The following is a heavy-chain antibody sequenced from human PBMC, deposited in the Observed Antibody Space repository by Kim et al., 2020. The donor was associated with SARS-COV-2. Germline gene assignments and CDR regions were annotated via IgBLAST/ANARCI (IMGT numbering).Heavy chain of an antibody. Sequence: GRFTISRDNSKNTLYLQMNSLRAEDTAVYYCANLYITIFGVVTSYYGMDVWGQGTTVTVSS. V-gene: IGHV3-23*01. J-gene: IGHJ6*02. D-gene: IGHD3-3*01. CDR3: ANLYITIFGVVTSYYGMDV.